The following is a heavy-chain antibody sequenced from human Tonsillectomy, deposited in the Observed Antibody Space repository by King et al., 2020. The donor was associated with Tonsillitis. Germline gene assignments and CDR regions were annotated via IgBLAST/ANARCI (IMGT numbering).Heavy chain of an antibody. V-gene: IGHV4-59*01. Sequence: VQLQESGPGLVKPSETLSLTCTVSGGSISSYYWSWIRQPPGKGLEWIGYIYYSGSTNYNPYLKSRVTISVDTSKNQFSLKLSSVTAADTAVYYCARATFSNYYDSSGYYRPWYFDLWGRGTLVTVSS. D-gene: IGHD3-22*01. CDR1: GGSISSYY. CDR3: ARATFSNYYDSSGYYRPWYFDL. CDR2: IYYSGST. J-gene: IGHJ2*01.